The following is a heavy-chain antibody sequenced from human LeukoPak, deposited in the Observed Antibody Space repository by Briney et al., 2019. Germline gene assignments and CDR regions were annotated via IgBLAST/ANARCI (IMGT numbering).Heavy chain of an antibody. D-gene: IGHD6-19*01. CDR2: ISAYNGNT. V-gene: IGHV1-18*01. CDR3: ARVIAVAGLRWFDP. J-gene: IGHJ5*02. CDR1: GYTFTSFG. Sequence: ASVKVSCKASGYTFTSFGISWVRQAPGQGLEWMGWISAYNGNTNYAQKLQGRVTMTTDTSTSTAYMELRSLRSDDTAVYYCARVIAVAGLRWFDPWGQGTLVTVSS.